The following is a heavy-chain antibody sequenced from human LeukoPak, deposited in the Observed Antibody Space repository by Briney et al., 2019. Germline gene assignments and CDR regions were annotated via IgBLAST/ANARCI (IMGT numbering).Heavy chain of an antibody. CDR1: GFTFSSYS. CDR3: AREGIAAALDY. CDR2: ISSSSSYI. J-gene: IGHJ4*02. V-gene: IGHV3-21*01. Sequence: GGSLRLSCAASGFTFSSYSMNWVRQAPGKGLEWISSISSSSSYIYYADSVKGRFTISRDNAKNSLYLQMNSLRAEDTAVYYCAREGIAAALDYWGQGTLVTVSS. D-gene: IGHD6-13*01.